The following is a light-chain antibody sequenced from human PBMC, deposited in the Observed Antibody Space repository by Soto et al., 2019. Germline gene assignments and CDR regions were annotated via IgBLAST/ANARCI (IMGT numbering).Light chain of an antibody. Sequence: ERVLTQSPATLSVSPGERATLSCRASQSVSRDLAWYQQKPGQAPRLLIYGASSRATGIPDRFSGSGSGTVFTLTINILEPDDFAVYYCHQYGNSPQTFGQGTKVDIK. CDR1: QSVSRD. V-gene: IGKV3-20*01. CDR2: GAS. J-gene: IGKJ1*01. CDR3: HQYGNSPQT.